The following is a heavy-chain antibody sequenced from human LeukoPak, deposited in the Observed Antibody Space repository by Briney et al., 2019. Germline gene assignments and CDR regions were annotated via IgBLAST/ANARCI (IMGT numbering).Heavy chain of an antibody. J-gene: IGHJ4*02. D-gene: IGHD3-3*01. Sequence: SVKVSCKASGSIFGTPAVQRVRQPRGHTLERIACIVVGSGNTNHAQSFQERVTITRDMSTRTVYMELTGLRSADTAVYYCAAGGTIWDFDYWGQGTLVTVSS. CDR1: GSIFGTPA. CDR2: IVVGSGNT. CDR3: AAGGTIWDFDY. V-gene: IGHV1-58*01.